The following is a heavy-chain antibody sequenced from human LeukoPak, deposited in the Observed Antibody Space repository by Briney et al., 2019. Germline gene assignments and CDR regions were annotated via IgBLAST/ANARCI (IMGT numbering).Heavy chain of an antibody. CDR3: ASPRTSYRYTFDY. V-gene: IGHV4-4*09. Sequence: SETLSLTCAVSVASISNYYWSWIRQAPGKGLEWIGYISTSGSTNYNPSLKSRVSISLDTSNNRFSLNLNFVTAADTAVYFCASPRTSYRYTFDYWGPGALVTVST. CDR1: VASISNYY. CDR2: ISTSGST. D-gene: IGHD5-18*01. J-gene: IGHJ4*02.